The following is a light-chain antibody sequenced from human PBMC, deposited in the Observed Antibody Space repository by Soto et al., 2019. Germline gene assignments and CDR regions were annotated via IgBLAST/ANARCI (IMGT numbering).Light chain of an antibody. CDR2: GNS. J-gene: IGLJ1*01. V-gene: IGLV1-40*01. CDR3: QSYDSSLSGYV. CDR1: SSNIGAGYD. Sequence: QSVLTQPPSVSGAPGQRVTISCTGSSSNIGAGYDVHWYQQLPGTAPKVLIYGNSNRPSGVPDRFSGSKSGTSASLAITGLQPEDEADYYCQSYDSSLSGYVFGTGTKLTVL.